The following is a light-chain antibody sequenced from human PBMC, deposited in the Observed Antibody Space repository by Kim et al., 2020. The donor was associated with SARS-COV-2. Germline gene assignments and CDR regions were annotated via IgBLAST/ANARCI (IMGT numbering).Light chain of an antibody. V-gene: IGLV2-23*02. J-gene: IGLJ1*01. CDR2: EVS. CDR1: NSDIGSYDL. CDR3: CSYAGSGTYV. Sequence: QSALTQPASVSGSPGQSITISCTGINSDIGSYDLVPWYQQHPAKAPKLIISEVSKRPSGVSNRFSGSKSGNTASLTISGLQAEDEADYYCCSYAGSGTYVFGTGTKVTVL.